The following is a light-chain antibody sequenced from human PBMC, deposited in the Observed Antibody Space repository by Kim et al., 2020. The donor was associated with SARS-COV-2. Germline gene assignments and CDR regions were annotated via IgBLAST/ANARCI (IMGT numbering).Light chain of an antibody. CDR2: YDK. CDR3: QVWDSSNDHPV. J-gene: IGLJ3*02. V-gene: IGLV3-21*04. Sequence: APGGAAQVTCGGNNIGSKNVHWYQQKPGQAPMLVISYDKDRPSGIPERFSGSNSGNMATLTISRVEAGDEADYSCQVWDSSNDHPVFGGGTQLTVL. CDR1: NIGSKN.